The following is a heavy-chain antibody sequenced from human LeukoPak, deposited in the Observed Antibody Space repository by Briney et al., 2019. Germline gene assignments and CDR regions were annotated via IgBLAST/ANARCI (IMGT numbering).Heavy chain of an antibody. V-gene: IGHV4-34*01. J-gene: IGHJ5*02. CDR3: ARDLYSSSSGGSDP. CDR1: GGSFSGYY. CDR2: INHSGST. D-gene: IGHD6-6*01. Sequence: PSETLSLTCAVYGGSFSGYYWSWIRQPPGKGLEWIGEINHSGSTNYNPYLKSRVTISVDTSKNQFSLKLSSVTAADTAVYYCARDLYSSSSGGSDPWGQGTLVTVSS.